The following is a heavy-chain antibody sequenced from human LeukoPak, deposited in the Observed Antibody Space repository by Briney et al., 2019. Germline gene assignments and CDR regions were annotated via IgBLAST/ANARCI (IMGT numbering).Heavy chain of an antibody. V-gene: IGHV3-48*03. CDR2: ISSGARTI. Sequence: QPGGSLRLSCAASGFTFSSCEMNWVRQPPGKGLEWVSYISSGARTIYYADSVKGRFTISRDNAKNTLYLQMNSLRVEDTAVYYCARSRTYGDYGRGLDYWGQGTLVTVSS. CDR3: ARSRTYGDYGRGLDY. CDR1: GFTFSSCE. J-gene: IGHJ4*02. D-gene: IGHD4-17*01.